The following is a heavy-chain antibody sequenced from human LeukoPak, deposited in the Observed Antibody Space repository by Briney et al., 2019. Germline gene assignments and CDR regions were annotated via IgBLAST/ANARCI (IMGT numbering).Heavy chain of an antibody. CDR3: ARGTMYVSPY. D-gene: IGHD2-8*01. J-gene: IGHJ4*02. Sequence: GGSLRLSCAASGFTFSSYAMHWVRQAPGKGLEWVAVISYDGSNKYYADSVKGRFTISRDNSKNTLYLQMNSLRAEDTAVYYCARGTMYVSPYWGQGTLVTVSS. V-gene: IGHV3-30-3*01. CDR1: GFTFSSYA. CDR2: ISYDGSNK.